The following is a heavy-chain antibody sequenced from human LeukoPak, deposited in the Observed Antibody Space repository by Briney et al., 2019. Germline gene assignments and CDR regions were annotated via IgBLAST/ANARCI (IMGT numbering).Heavy chain of an antibody. Sequence: PGGSLRLSCAASGFTFSSYGMHWVRQAPGKGLEWVAFIRYDGSNKYYADSVKGRFTISRDNSKNTLYLQMNSLRAEDTAVYYCAREGPGEDGAFDIWGQGTMVTVSS. D-gene: IGHD7-27*01. V-gene: IGHV3-30*02. CDR2: IRYDGSNK. J-gene: IGHJ3*02. CDR3: AREGPGEDGAFDI. CDR1: GFTFSSYG.